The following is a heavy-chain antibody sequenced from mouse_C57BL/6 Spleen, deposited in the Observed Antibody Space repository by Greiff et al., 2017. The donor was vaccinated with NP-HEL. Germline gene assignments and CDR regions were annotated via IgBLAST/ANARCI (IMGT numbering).Heavy chain of an antibody. CDR2: INPNNGGT. D-gene: IGHD2-4*01. J-gene: IGHJ4*01. CDR3: ARRLDVYYAMDY. Sequence: VQLKESGPELVKPGASVKIPCKASGYTFTDYNMDWVKQSHGKSLEWIGDINPNNGGTIYNQKFKGKATLTVDKSSSTAYMELRSLTSEDTAVYYCARRLDVYYAMDYWGQGTSVTVSS. CDR1: GYTFTDYN. V-gene: IGHV1-18*01.